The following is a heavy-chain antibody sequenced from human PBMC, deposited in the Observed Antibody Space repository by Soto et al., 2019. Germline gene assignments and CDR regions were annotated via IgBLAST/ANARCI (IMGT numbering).Heavy chain of an antibody. D-gene: IGHD5-12*01. CDR3: ARETSGYYKSFDY. V-gene: IGHV4-59*11. J-gene: IGHJ4*02. CDR1: GGFISSHY. Sequence: SETLSLTCTVSGGFISSHYWSWIRQPPGKGLEWIGYIYQSANTKYNPSLKGRVTISEDTSKNQISLKLNSVTAADTAVYYCARETSGYYKSFDYWGQGTLVTVSS. CDR2: IYQSANT.